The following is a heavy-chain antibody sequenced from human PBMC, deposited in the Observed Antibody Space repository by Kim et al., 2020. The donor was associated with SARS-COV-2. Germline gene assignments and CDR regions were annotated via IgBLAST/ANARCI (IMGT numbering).Heavy chain of an antibody. CDR1: GGTFRHYA. D-gene: IGHD5-12*01. CDR2: IIHMFGTT. V-gene: IGHV1-69*13. CDR3: ARTTGGYSGYDYLDF. J-gene: IGHJ4*02. Sequence: SVKVSCKASGGTFRHYAISWVRQAPGQGLEWMGVIIHMFGTTKYAQKFQGRVTITADESTSTAYMELSSLTSADTGLYYCARTTGGYSGYDYLDFWGQGTLVTVSS.